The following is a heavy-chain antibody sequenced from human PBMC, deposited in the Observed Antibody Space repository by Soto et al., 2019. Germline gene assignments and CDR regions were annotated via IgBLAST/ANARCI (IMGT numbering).Heavy chain of an antibody. J-gene: IGHJ4*02. Sequence: EVQLVESGGGLVKPGGSLSLSCAASGFTFSTYSMIWVRRAPGKGLEWVSFISSWSNYIYYADSVKGRFTISRDNAKNALYLQMNSLRAEDTSVYYCPRASDSRLRPHDFWAQGTRVTVSS. CDR3: PRASDSRLRPHDF. CDR2: ISSWSNYI. D-gene: IGHD5-18*01. V-gene: IGHV3-21*01. CDR1: GFTFSTYS.